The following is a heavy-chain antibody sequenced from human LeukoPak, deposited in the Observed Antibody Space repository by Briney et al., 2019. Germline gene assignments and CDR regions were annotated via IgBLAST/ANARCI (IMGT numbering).Heavy chain of an antibody. CDR2: IRYDGSNK. CDR1: GFTFSSYS. V-gene: IGHV3-30*02. D-gene: IGHD3-9*01. CDR3: AKDQHPTYYDILTGYPFDY. Sequence: PGGSLRLSCAASGFTFSSYSMHWVRQAPGKGLEWVAFIRYDGSNKYYADSVKGRFTISRDNSKNTLYLQMNSLRAEDTAVYYCAKDQHPTYYDILTGYPFDYWGQGTLVTVSS. J-gene: IGHJ4*02.